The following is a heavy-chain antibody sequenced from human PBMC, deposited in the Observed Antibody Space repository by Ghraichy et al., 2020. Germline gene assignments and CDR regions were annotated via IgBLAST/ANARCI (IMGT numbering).Heavy chain of an antibody. CDR2: FDPEDGET. J-gene: IGHJ4*02. V-gene: IGHV1-24*01. D-gene: IGHD4-17*01. CDR3: ATSLPNDYGDYAARFYFDY. Sequence: ASVKVSCKVSGYTLTELSMHWVRQAPGKGLEWMGGFDPEDGETIYAQKFQGRVTMTEDTSTDTAYMELSSLRSEDTAVYYCATSLPNDYGDYAARFYFDYWGQGTLVTVSS. CDR1: GYTLTELS.